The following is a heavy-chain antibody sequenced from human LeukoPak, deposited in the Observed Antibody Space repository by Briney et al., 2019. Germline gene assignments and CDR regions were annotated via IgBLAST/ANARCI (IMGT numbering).Heavy chain of an antibody. CDR2: SDPEDGET. CDR3: ATPGWKMATILPH. V-gene: IGHV1-24*01. D-gene: IGHD5-24*01. Sequence: ASVKVSCKVSGYTLTELSMHWVRQAPGKGLEWMGGSDPEDGETIYAQKFQGRVTMTEDTSTDTAYMELSSLRSEDTAVYYCATPGWKMATILPHWGQGTLVTVSS. J-gene: IGHJ1*01. CDR1: GYTLTELS.